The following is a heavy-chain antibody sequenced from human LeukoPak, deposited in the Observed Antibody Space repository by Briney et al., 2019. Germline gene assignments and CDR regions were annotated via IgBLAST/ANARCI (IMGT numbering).Heavy chain of an antibody. CDR3: AKRYTTGQYGNQLDY. CDR2: IREDGNEK. J-gene: IGHJ4*02. V-gene: IGHV3-7*01. CDR1: GITFSAYW. Sequence: GGSLRLSCAVSGITFSAYWVTWVRQAPGKGLEWVANIREDGNEKNYVDSVKGRFSISRDNSKNTLYLEMNSLRAEDTAVYYCAKRYTTGQYGNQLDYWGQGTLVTVSS. D-gene: IGHD4-11*01.